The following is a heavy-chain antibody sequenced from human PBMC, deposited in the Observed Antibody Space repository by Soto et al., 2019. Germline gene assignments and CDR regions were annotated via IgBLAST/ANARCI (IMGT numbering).Heavy chain of an antibody. CDR3: ARRHNSGSGSYYGGPFDD. D-gene: IGHD3-10*01. Sequence: EVQLFESGGGLVQPGGSLRLSCTASGFTFSNYAMSWVRQAPGKGLELLSGVSGSGGSSFHANSVKGRFTISRDKSKSTWYLQMDRLRADDTAVYYGARRHNSGSGSYYGGPFDDWGQGTLVTVSS. J-gene: IGHJ4*02. V-gene: IGHV3-23*01. CDR2: VSGSGGSS. CDR1: GFTFSNYA.